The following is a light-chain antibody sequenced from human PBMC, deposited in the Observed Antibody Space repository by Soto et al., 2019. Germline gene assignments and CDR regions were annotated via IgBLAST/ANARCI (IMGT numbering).Light chain of an antibody. CDR1: QSVGRNY. CDR2: AAS. CDR3: QQYAESPLT. V-gene: IGKV3-20*01. Sequence: EIVLTQSPGTLSLSPGERATLSCRASQSVGRNYLAWYQQKPGQAPRLLIHAASSRATGIPDTFSGSGSETDFPLTISRLEPEDFAVNYCQQYAESPLTFGGGTKVEIK. J-gene: IGKJ4*01.